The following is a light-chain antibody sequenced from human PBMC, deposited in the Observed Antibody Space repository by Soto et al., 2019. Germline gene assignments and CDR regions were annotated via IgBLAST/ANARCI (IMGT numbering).Light chain of an antibody. CDR3: CSYAGSSTLV. CDR1: SSDVGSYDV. V-gene: IGLV2-23*01. Sequence: QSVLTQPASVSGSPGQSITISCTGTSSDVGSYDVVSWYQQHPGKAPKLMIYEGTKRPSGVSDRFSGSKSGNTASLTISGLQAEDDADYYCCSYAGSSTLVFGTGTQLTVL. J-gene: IGLJ1*01. CDR2: EGT.